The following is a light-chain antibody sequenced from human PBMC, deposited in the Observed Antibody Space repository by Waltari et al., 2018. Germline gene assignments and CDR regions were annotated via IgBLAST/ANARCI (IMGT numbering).Light chain of an antibody. V-gene: IGLV2-11*01. CDR1: SSDVGGHNY. CDR2: DVS. Sequence: QSALTQPRSVSGSPGQSVTISCTGTSSDVGGHNYVSCDQQHPGKAPKLMIYDVSKRPSGVPDRFSGSKSGNTASLTISGLQAEDEADYYCCSYAGSYTWVFGGGTKLTVL. CDR3: CSYAGSYTWV. J-gene: IGLJ3*02.